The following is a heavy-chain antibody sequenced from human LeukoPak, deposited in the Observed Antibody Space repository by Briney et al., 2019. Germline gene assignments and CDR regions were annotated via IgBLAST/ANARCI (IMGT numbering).Heavy chain of an antibody. V-gene: IGHV3-23*01. CDR2: ISGSGGST. CDR1: GFTFSSYA. J-gene: IGHJ4*02. CDR3: AKDRLMYYYDSRPPGPLDY. D-gene: IGHD3-22*01. Sequence: GGSLRLSCAASGFTFSSYAMSWVRQAPGKGLEWVSAISGSGGSTYYADSVKGRFTISRDNSKNTLYLQMNSLRAEDTAVYYCAKDRLMYYYDSRPPGPLDYWGQGTLVTVSS.